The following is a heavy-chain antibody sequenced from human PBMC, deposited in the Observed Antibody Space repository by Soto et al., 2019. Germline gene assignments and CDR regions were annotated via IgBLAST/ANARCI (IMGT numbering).Heavy chain of an antibody. CDR1: GGTFSSYA. CDR3: ARSRSDGFVY. D-gene: IGHD2-15*01. CDR2: IIPIFGTA. J-gene: IGHJ4*02. V-gene: IGHV1-69*13. Sequence: GASVKVSCKASGGTFSSYAISWVRQAPGQGLEWMGGIIPIFGTANYAQKFQGRVTITADESTSTAYMELSRLRSEDTAVYDCARSRSDGFVYWGQGTPVTVSS.